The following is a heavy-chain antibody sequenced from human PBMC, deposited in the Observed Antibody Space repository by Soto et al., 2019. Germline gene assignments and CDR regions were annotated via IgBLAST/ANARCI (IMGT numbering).Heavy chain of an antibody. J-gene: IGHJ5*02. CDR3: ARAESSSWYLSLDP. CDR1: GDSVSSNNAA. CDR2: TYYRSRWYN. Sequence: SQTLSLTCAISGDSVSSNNAAWNWIRQSPSRGLEWLGRTYYRSRWYNDYAVSVKSRITLNPDTSKNQFSLQLNSVTPEDTAVYYCARAESSSWYLSLDPLGQGTLVTVSS. V-gene: IGHV6-1*01. D-gene: IGHD6-13*01.